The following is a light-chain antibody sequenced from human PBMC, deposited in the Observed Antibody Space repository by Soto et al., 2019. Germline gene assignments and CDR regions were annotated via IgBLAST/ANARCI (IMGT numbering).Light chain of an antibody. Sequence: DIQMTQSPSTLSASVGERVTITCRASQSITTWLAWYQQKPGKAPKLLIYKASSLEGGVPSRFSGSGSGTEFNITISSLQPDDFATYYCQQYNTYPLTFGGGKRLEIK. CDR2: KAS. J-gene: IGKJ5*01. V-gene: IGKV1-5*03. CDR1: QSITTW. CDR3: QQYNTYPLT.